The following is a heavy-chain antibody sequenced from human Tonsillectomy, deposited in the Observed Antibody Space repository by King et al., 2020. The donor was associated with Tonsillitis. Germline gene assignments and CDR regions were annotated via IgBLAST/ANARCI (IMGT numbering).Heavy chain of an antibody. D-gene: IGHD5-24*01. CDR1: GFSLSTRGMC. Sequence: TLKESGPALVKPTQTLTLTCTFSGFSLSTRGMCVSWIRQPPGKALEWLALIDWDDDKYYSTSPKTRLTISKDTSKNQVVLTMTNMDPVDTATYYCARIQTEATIPPSYYYYGMDVWGQGTTVTVSS. V-gene: IGHV2-70*01. J-gene: IGHJ6*02. CDR3: ARIQTEATIPPSYYYYGMDV. CDR2: IDWDDDK.